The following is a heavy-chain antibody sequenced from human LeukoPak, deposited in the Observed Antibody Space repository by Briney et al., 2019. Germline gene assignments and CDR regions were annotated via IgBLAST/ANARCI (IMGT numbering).Heavy chain of an antibody. J-gene: IGHJ5*02. CDR1: GLTFSSYS. CDR2: ISSSSSTI. Sequence: GGSLRLSCAASGLTFSSYSINWVRQAPGKGLEWVSYISSSSSTIYYADSVKGRFTISRDNAKNSLYLQMNSLRAEDTAVYYCARDAYGDYHWGQGTLVTVSS. CDR3: ARDAYGDYH. V-gene: IGHV3-48*01. D-gene: IGHD4-17*01.